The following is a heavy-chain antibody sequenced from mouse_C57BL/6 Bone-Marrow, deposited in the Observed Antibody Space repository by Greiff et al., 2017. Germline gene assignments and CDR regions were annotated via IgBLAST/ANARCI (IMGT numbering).Heavy chain of an antibody. CDR1: GFTFSSYA. Sequence: EVPLVESGEGLVKPGGSLKLSCAASGFTFSSYAMSWVRQTPEKRLEWVAYISSGGDYIYYADTVKGRFTISRDNARNTLYLQMSSLKSEDTAMYYCTRDLIYYGNYPFAYWGQGTLVTVSA. J-gene: IGHJ3*01. D-gene: IGHD2-1*01. V-gene: IGHV5-9-1*02. CDR3: TRDLIYYGNYPFAY. CDR2: ISSGGDYI.